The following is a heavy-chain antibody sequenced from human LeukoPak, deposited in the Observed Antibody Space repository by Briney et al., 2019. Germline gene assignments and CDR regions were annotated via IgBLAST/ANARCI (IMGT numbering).Heavy chain of an antibody. Sequence: GGSLRLSCAASGFTFSSYGMNWVRQAPGKGLEWVSYISSSGSTIYYADSVKGRFTISRDNAKNSLYLQMNSLRAEDTAVYYCARDLDDSSGYYESGGAFDIWGQGTMVTVSS. CDR2: ISSSGSTI. CDR3: ARDLDDSSGYYESGGAFDI. CDR1: GFTFSSYG. D-gene: IGHD3-22*01. V-gene: IGHV3-48*04. J-gene: IGHJ3*02.